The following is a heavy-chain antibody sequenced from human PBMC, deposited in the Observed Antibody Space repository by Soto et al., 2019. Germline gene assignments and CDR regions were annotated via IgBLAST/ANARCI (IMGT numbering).Heavy chain of an antibody. J-gene: IGHJ4*02. CDR1: GGSISSGNYY. D-gene: IGHD4-17*01. V-gene: IGHV4-30-4*01. CDR2: ISYSGST. CDR3: ATMCTPVTGLYFFDS. Sequence: QVQLQESGPGLVKPSQTLSLTCTVSGGSISSGNYYWSWIRQPPGKGLGWIGFISYSGSTYYSTSIKRRVTISVDTSKSQFSLNLSFVTAADTAVYSCATMCTPVTGLYFFDSWGQGSLVTVSS.